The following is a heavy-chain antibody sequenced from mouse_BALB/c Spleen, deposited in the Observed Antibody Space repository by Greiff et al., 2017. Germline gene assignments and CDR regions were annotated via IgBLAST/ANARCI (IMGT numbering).Heavy chain of an antibody. CDR3: ARDGDYDGGYYFDY. Sequence: EVNVVESGGGLVKPGGSLKLSCAASGFTFSDYYMYWVRQTPEKRLEWVATISDGGSYTYYPDSVKGRFTISRDNAKNNLYLQMSSLKSEDTAMYYCARDGDYDGGYYFDYWGQGTTLTVSS. D-gene: IGHD2-4*01. J-gene: IGHJ2*01. V-gene: IGHV5-4*02. CDR2: ISDGGSYT. CDR1: GFTFSDYY.